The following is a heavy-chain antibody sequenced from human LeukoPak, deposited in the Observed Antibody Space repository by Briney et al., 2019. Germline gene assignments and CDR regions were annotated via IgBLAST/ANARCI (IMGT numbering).Heavy chain of an antibody. V-gene: IGHV3-74*01. CDR1: GFTFSSYW. CDR2: INSDGSST. D-gene: IGHD3-10*01. CDR3: ARWGDYYGNSYCFDY. Sequence: PGGSLRLSCAASGFTFSSYWMHWVRQAPGKGLVGVSRINSDGSSTSYADSVKGRFTISRDNAKNTLYLQMNSLRAEDTAVYYCARWGDYYGNSYCFDYWGQGTLVTVSS. J-gene: IGHJ4*02.